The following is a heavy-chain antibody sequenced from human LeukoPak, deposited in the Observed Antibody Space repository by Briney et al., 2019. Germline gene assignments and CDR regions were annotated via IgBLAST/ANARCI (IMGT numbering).Heavy chain of an antibody. V-gene: IGHV4-4*02. CDR1: GGSISDTNW. CDR2: ISLTGLT. CDR3: AKTRTEMAATPDDC. J-gene: IGHJ4*02. Sequence: TSETLSLTCGVSGGSISDTNWWGWVRQPPGQGLEWIGEISLTGLTHYNPSLESRVTVSLDKSKNQLSLNLTSVTAADTAVYYCAKTRTEMAATPDDCWGQGTLVTVSS. D-gene: IGHD5-24*01.